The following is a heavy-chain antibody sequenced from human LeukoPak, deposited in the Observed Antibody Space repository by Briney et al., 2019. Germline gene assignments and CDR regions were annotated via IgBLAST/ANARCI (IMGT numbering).Heavy chain of an antibody. CDR3: ARLKDDVTKLDY. J-gene: IGHJ4*02. D-gene: IGHD2-8*01. CDR1: GFTFSTYW. CDR2: INQDGSQK. Sequence: GGSLRLSCAASGFTFSTYWMSWVRQAPGKGLEWVANINQDGSQKRYVDSVQGRFTISRDNTRSSLFLQMNSLRAEDTAVYYCARLKDDVTKLDYWGQGTLVTVSS. V-gene: IGHV3-7*01.